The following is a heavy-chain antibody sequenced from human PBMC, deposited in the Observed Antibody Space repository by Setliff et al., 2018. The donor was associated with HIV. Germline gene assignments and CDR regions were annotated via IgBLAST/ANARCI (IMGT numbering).Heavy chain of an antibody. J-gene: IGHJ3*02. D-gene: IGHD3-22*01. CDR3: ARLWSYYDSSEGVFDI. CDR1: GFTFSSYT. Sequence: GGSLRLSCAASGFTFSSYTMSWVRQAPGKGLEWVSVIYSGGSTYYADSVKGRFTISRHNSKNTLYLQMNSLRAEDTAVYYCARLWSYYDSSEGVFDIWGQGTMVTVSS. V-gene: IGHV3-53*04. CDR2: IYSGGST.